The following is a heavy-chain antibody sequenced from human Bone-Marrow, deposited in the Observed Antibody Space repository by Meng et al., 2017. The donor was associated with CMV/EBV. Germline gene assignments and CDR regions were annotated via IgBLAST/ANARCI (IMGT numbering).Heavy chain of an antibody. Sequence: SETLSLTCTVSGGSISRYYWSWIRQPPGKGLEWIGYIYYSGSTNYNPSLKSRVTISVDTSKNQFSLKLSSVTAADAAVYYCAGVGISNDAFDIWGQGTMVTVSS. V-gene: IGHV4-59*01. D-gene: IGHD1-26*01. CDR2: IYYSGST. J-gene: IGHJ3*02. CDR1: GGSISRYY. CDR3: AGVGISNDAFDI.